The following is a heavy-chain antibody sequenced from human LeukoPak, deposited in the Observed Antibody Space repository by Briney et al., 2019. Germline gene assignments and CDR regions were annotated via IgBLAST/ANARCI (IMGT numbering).Heavy chain of an antibody. V-gene: IGHV1-18*01. CDR1: GYTFTSYG. J-gene: IGHJ4*02. Sequence: GASVKVSCKASGYTFTSYGISWVRQAPGQGLEWMGWISAYNGNTNYAQKLQGRVTMTTDTSTSTAYMELRSPRSDDTAVYYCARGRRKDYYGSGSYLYYWGQGTLVTASS. CDR3: ARGRRKDYYGSGSYLYY. CDR2: ISAYNGNT. D-gene: IGHD3-10*01.